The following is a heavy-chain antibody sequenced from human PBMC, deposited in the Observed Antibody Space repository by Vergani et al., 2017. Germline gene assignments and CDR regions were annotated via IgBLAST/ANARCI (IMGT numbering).Heavy chain of an antibody. V-gene: IGHV3-48*01. CDR3: AREYSSTSGRAFDF. J-gene: IGHJ3*01. D-gene: IGHD2-2*01. CDR2: VSTCTKSQ. Sequence: QLVESGGGWVKPGGSLRLSCVVSGFDFSSYIMNWVRQAQGKGLEWVSFVSTCTKSQSYAESVKGRFTISRDSAKNSLYLQMDSRRAEDTAVYYWAREYSSTSGRAFDFWGQGTKVTVSS. CDR1: GFDFSSYI.